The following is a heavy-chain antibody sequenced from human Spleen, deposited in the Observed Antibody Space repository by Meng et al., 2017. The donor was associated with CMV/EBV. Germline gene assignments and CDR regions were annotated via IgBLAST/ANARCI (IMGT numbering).Heavy chain of an antibody. Sequence: GESLKISCVVSGFTVSSNYMSWVRQAPGKGLEWVSVLFSGGTTTYGDSVKGRFTISRDNSKNTLFLQMNSLRAEDTAVYYCVRWVVDVGGLDYWGQGVLVTVSS. CDR3: VRWVVDVGGLDY. V-gene: IGHV3-53*01. CDR1: GFTVSSNY. CDR2: LFSGGTT. D-gene: IGHD2-15*01. J-gene: IGHJ4*02.